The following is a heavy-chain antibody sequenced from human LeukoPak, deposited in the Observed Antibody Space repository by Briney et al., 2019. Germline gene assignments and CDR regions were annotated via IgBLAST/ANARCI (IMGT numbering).Heavy chain of an antibody. CDR2: IIPIFGTA. CDR1: GGTFSSYA. CDR3: ATFSAGTTKDAFDI. J-gene: IGHJ3*02. D-gene: IGHD6-13*01. Sequence: SVKVSCKASGGTFSSYAISWARQAPGQGLEWMGGIIPIFGTANYAQKFQGRVTITTDESTSTAYMELSSLRSEDTAVYYCATFSAGTTKDAFDIWGQGTMVTVSS. V-gene: IGHV1-69*05.